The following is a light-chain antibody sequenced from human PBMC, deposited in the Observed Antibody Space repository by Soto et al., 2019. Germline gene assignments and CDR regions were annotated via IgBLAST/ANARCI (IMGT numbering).Light chain of an antibody. J-gene: IGLJ2*01. CDR1: SSDVGLYNY. CDR3: TSFTTGSTLV. CDR2: EVS. V-gene: IGLV2-14*01. Sequence: QSLLTQPASVSGSPGQSITISCTGSSSDVGLYNYVSWYQHHPGNAPKLLIYEVSNRPSGVSTRFSGSKSHNTASLTISGLQAEDEAHYYCTSFTTGSTLVFGGGTKLTVL.